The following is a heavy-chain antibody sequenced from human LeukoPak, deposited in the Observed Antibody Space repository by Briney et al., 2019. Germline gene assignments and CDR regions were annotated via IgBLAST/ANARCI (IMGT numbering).Heavy chain of an antibody. CDR2: LSYGETT. D-gene: IGHD3-16*02. CDR1: GGSISSSSSY. J-gene: IGHJ4*02. CDR3: ARGVGLRLGELSLYYFDY. V-gene: IGHV4-39*07. Sequence: PSETLSLTCTVPGGSISSSSSYWGWIRQPPGRELEWIGTLSYGETTNYNPSLKSRVTISVDTSKNQFSLKLSSMTAADTAVYYCARGVGLRLGELSLYYFDYWGQGTLVIVSS.